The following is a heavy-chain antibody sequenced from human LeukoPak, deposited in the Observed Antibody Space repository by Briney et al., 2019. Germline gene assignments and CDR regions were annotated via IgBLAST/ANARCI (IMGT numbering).Heavy chain of an antibody. CDR1: GGSISSSSYY. J-gene: IGHJ4*02. Sequence: SETLSLTCTVSGGSISSSSYYWGWIRQPPGKGLEWIGSIYYSGSTYYNPSLKSRVTISVDTSKNQFSLKLSSATAADTAVYYCARVWKGIVVGRLWFDYWGQGTLVTVSS. D-gene: IGHD2-2*01. V-gene: IGHV4-39*07. CDR2: IYYSGST. CDR3: ARVWKGIVVGRLWFDY.